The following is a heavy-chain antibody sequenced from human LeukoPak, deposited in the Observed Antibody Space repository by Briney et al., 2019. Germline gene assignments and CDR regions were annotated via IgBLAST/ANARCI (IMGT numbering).Heavy chain of an antibody. CDR2: ISAYNGNA. CDR3: ARDYYYDSSGYPPSY. CDR1: GYTFTSYG. Sequence: ASVKVSCKASGYTFTSYGISWVRQAPGQGLEWMGWISAYNGNANYAQKLQGRVTMTTDTSTSTAYMELRSLRSDDTAVYYCARDYYYDSSGYPPSYWGQGTLVTVSS. J-gene: IGHJ4*02. V-gene: IGHV1-18*01. D-gene: IGHD3-22*01.